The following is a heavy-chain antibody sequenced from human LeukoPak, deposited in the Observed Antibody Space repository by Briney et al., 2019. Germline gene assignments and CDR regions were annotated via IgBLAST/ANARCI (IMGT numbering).Heavy chain of an antibody. J-gene: IGHJ4*02. CDR3: ARDLRSGFDY. CDR1: GFTFSSYS. V-gene: IGHV3-48*01. D-gene: IGHD3-22*01. Sequence: PGGSLRLSCAASGFTFSSYSMNWVRQAPGKGLEWVSYISSSSSTIYYADSVKGRFTISRDNAKNSLYLQMNSLRAEDTAAYYCARDLRSGFDYWGQGTLVTVSS. CDR2: ISSSSSTI.